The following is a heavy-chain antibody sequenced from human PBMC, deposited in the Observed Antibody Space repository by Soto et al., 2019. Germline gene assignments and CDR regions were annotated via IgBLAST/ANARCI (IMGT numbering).Heavy chain of an antibody. J-gene: IGHJ4*02. CDR2: IYTSGSA. D-gene: IGHD2-2*01. CDR1: GFTVSSNY. Sequence: EVQLVESGGGLIQPGGSLRLSCAASGFTVSSNYMSWVRQAPGKGLEWVSIIYTSGSAYYVDSVKGRFTISRDNSKKTLYLQMNSLRAEDTAVYYCARGGVVVPAARMLFYFDYWGQGTLVTVSS. V-gene: IGHV3-53*01. CDR3: ARGGVVVPAARMLFYFDY.